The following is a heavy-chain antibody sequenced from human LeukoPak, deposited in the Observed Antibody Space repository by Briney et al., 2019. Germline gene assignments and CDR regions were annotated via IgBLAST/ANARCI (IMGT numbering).Heavy chain of an antibody. J-gene: IGHJ6*03. CDR1: GCTFDDYG. CDR2: INWNGGST. CDR3: ARGVGDSRFYYYMDV. Sequence: GGSLRLSCAASGCTFDDYGMSWVRQAPGKGLELVSGINWNGGSTSYADSVKGRFTISRDNAKNSLYLQMNSLRAEGTALYHCARGVGDSRFYYYMDVWGKGTTVTVSS. D-gene: IGHD3-22*01. V-gene: IGHV3-20*01.